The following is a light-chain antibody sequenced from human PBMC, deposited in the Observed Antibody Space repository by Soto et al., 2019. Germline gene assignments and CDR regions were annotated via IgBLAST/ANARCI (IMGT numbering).Light chain of an antibody. Sequence: QSVLTQPPSASGSPGQSVTISCTGTSSDVGGYNYVSWYQQHPGKAPKAMIYEVTKRPSGVPDRFSGSKSGNTASLTVSGLREEDEADYYCSSYADSNNYVFGSGTKLTVL. CDR3: SSYADSNNYV. CDR2: EVT. CDR1: SSDVGGYNY. V-gene: IGLV2-8*01. J-gene: IGLJ1*01.